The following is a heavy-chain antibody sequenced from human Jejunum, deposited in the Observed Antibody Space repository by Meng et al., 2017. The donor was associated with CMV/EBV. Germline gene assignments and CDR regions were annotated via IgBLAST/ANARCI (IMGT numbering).Heavy chain of an antibody. J-gene: IGHJ5*02. CDR1: GFTVNTYA. Sequence: SGFTVNTYAMSWVRQAPGKGLEWVSVIYSGGSTTYYADSVKGRFTISRDNSKNTLYLQMNSLRAEDTAIYYCAKAESSAWYSSDHWGQGTLVTVSS. V-gene: IGHV3-23*03. CDR3: AKAESSAWYSSDH. D-gene: IGHD2-21*01. CDR2: IYSGGSTT.